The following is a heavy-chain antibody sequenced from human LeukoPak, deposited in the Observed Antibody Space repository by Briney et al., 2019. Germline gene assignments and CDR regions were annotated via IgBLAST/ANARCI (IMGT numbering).Heavy chain of an antibody. D-gene: IGHD4-23*01. CDR1: GFTVSSNY. V-gene: IGHV4-30-4*08. Sequence: LRLSCAASGFTVSSNYMSWVRQPPGKGLEWIGYIYYSGSTYYNSSLKRRVTISVDTSKNQFSLKLSSVTAADTAVYYCARGGGYGGIDWYFDLWGRGTLVTVSS. CDR3: ARGGGYGGIDWYFDL. CDR2: IYYSGST. J-gene: IGHJ2*01.